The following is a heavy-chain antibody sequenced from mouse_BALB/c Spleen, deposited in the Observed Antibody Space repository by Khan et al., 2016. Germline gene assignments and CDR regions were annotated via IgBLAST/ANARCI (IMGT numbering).Heavy chain of an antibody. CDR1: GYTFTNYG. V-gene: IGHV9-3*02. CDR2: INTNTGEP. CDR3: AEDYYGNNWFDY. D-gene: IGHD1-1*01. J-gene: IGHJ3*01. Sequence: QIQLVQSGPELKKPGETVKISCKASGYTFTNYGMNWVKQAPGKGLKWMGWINTNTGEPTYAEEFKGRFAFSLETSASTAYLQLNNLKNEDTATYFCAEDYYGNNWFDYWGQGTLVTVSA.